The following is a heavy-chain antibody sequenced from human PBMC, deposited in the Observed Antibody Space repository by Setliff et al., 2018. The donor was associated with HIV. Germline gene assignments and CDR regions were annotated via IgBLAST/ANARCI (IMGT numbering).Heavy chain of an antibody. CDR1: GGTFSGYA. CDR3: ARVALPGITPLRHFDY. CDR2: IIPILGIA. Sequence: GASVKVSCKASGGTFSGYAISWVRQAPGQGLEWMGGIIPILGIANYAQKFQGRVTITADKSTSTAYMELRSLRSDDTAVYYCARVALPGITPLRHFDYWGQGTLVTVSS. D-gene: IGHD3-10*01. V-gene: IGHV1-69*10. J-gene: IGHJ4*02.